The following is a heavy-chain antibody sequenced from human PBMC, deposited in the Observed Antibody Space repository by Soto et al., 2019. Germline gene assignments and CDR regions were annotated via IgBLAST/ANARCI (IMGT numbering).Heavy chain of an antibody. CDR2: IYPGDSNT. CDR1: GYSFTSYW. CDR3: AREGLGYCSSTSCFGNDY. D-gene: IGHD2-2*01. V-gene: IGHV5-51*01. J-gene: IGHJ4*02. Sequence: GESLKISCKGSGYSFTSYWIGWVRQMPGKGVEWMGIIYPGDSNTRYSPSLQGQVTISADKSISTVYLQWSSLRAEDTAVYYCAREGLGYCSSTSCFGNDYWGQGTLVTVSS.